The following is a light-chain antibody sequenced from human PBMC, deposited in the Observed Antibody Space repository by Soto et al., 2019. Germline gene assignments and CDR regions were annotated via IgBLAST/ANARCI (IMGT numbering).Light chain of an antibody. J-gene: IGLJ1*01. CDR3: CLQGRKNPHV. V-gene: IGLV2-11*01. Sequence: QSALTQPRSVSGSPGQSVTISCTGTSSDVGRYNIVSWYQQHPGKVPKLIIYEVSKRSSGVPDRFSGSKSGNTASLIISGLEVEDEADYYCCLQGRKNPHVFGTGTKLTVL. CDR2: EVS. CDR1: SSDVGRYNI.